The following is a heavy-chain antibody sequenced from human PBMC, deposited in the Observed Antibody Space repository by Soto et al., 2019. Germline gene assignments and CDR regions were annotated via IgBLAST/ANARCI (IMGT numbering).Heavy chain of an antibody. D-gene: IGHD6-6*01. J-gene: IGHJ6*03. CDR2: ISGSGGST. V-gene: IGHV3-23*01. CDR1: GFTFSSYA. CDR3: AREAGIXARLGYYYYMXV. Sequence: GGSLRLSCAASGFTFSSYAMSWVRQAPGKGLEWVSAISGSGGSTYYADSVKGRFTISRDNSKNTLYLQMNSLRAEDTAVYYCAREAGIXARLGYYYYMXVWGKGTTVXVSS.